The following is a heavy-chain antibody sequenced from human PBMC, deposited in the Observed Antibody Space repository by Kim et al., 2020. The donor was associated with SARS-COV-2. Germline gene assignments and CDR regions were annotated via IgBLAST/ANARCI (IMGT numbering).Heavy chain of an antibody. J-gene: IGHJ6*02. Sequence: SVKVSCKASGGTFSSYAISWVRQAPGQGLEWMGGIIPIFGTANYAQKFQGRVTITADESTSTAYMELSSLRSEDTAVYYCAGALWQLADARYYYYGMDVWGQGTTVTVSS. CDR1: GGTFSSYA. D-gene: IGHD6-6*01. CDR3: AGALWQLADARYYYYGMDV. V-gene: IGHV1-69*13. CDR2: IIPIFGTA.